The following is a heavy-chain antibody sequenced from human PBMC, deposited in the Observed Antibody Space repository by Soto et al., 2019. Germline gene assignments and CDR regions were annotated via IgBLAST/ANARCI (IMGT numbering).Heavy chain of an antibody. Sequence: GGSLRLSCAASGFTFSSYGMHWVRQAPGKGLEWVAVISYDGSNKYYADSVKGRFTISRDNSKNTLYLQMNSLRAEDTAAYYCAKGPDYGDPEGGWGQGTMVTVSS. D-gene: IGHD4-17*01. CDR2: ISYDGSNK. CDR1: GFTFSSYG. J-gene: IGHJ3*01. V-gene: IGHV3-30*18. CDR3: AKGPDYGDPEGG.